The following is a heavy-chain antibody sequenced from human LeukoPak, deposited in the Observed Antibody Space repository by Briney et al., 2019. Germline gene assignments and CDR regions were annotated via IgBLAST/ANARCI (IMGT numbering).Heavy chain of an antibody. CDR2: IKQDGSEK. CDR1: GFTFSSYW. Sequence: QAGRSLRLSCAASGFTFSSYWMAWVRLAEGEGLEWVANIKQDGSEKHYVDSEKGRFTISRDNAKNSLYLQMNGQRAEHTAVYFCERGFPRFDRWVQGSLPADSS. V-gene: IGHV3-7*01. J-gene: IGHJ5*02. CDR3: ERGFPRFDR.